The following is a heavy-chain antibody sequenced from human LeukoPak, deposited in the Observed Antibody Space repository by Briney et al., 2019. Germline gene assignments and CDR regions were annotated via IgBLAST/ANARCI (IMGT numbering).Heavy chain of an antibody. J-gene: IGHJ6*02. Sequence: PSETLSLTCTVSVGSSSSYYWSWIRQPAGQGLEWIGRIYTSGSTNYNPSLKSRVTMSVDTSKNQFSLKLSSVTAADTAVYYCASGVARSWYGRYYGMDVWGQGTTVTVSS. D-gene: IGHD6-13*01. CDR1: VGSSSSYY. CDR2: IYTSGST. V-gene: IGHV4-4*07. CDR3: ASGVARSWYGRYYGMDV.